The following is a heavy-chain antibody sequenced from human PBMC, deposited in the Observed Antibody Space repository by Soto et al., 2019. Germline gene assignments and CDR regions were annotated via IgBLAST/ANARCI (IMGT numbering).Heavy chain of an antibody. CDR1: GSTFSSYE. V-gene: IGHV3-48*03. Sequence: GESLRLSCAASGSTFSSYEMNWVRQAPGKGLEWVSYISSSGSTIYYADSVKGRFTIPRDNAKNSLYLQMNSLRAEDTAVYYCARAHPQSNYFDYWGQGTLVTVSS. CDR3: ARAHPQSNYFDY. J-gene: IGHJ4*02. CDR2: ISSSGSTI.